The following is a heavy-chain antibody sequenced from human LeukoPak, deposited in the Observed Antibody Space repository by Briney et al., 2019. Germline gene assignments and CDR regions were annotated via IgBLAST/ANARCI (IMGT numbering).Heavy chain of an antibody. D-gene: IGHD1-1*01. Sequence: SVKVSCKASGGTFSSYAISWVRQAPGQGLEWMGGIIPIFGTANYAQKLQGRVTITADESTSTAYMELSSLRSEDTAVYYCASGRGTSLRGYFDYWGQGTLVTVSS. CDR3: ASGRGTSLRGYFDY. J-gene: IGHJ4*02. CDR2: IIPIFGTA. V-gene: IGHV1-69*13. CDR1: GGTFSSYA.